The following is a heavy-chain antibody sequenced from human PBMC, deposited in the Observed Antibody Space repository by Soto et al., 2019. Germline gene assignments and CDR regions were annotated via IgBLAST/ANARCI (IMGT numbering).Heavy chain of an antibody. CDR3: ARDLYYYDSSGWGVVSDY. D-gene: IGHD3-22*01. Sequence: QVQLVESGGGVVQPGRSLRLSCAASGFTFSSYGMHWVRQAPGKGLGWVAVIWYDGSNKYYADSVKGRFTISRDNSKNTMYLQMNSLRAEDTAVYYCARDLYYYDSSGWGVVSDYWGQGTLVTVSS. V-gene: IGHV3-33*01. J-gene: IGHJ4*02. CDR2: IWYDGSNK. CDR1: GFTFSSYG.